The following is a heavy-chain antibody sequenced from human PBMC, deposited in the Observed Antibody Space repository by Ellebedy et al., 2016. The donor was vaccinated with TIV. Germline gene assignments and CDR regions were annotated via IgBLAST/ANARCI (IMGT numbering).Heavy chain of an antibody. CDR1: GFTFSCCA. J-gene: IGHJ6*03. Sequence: GESLKISCAASGFTFSCCAMSWVRQTPGKGLEWVSVISNSGDTTYADYVKGRFTISRDNAKNSLYLHMNSLRADDTAMYYCARVRSVYHYMDVWGKGTMVTVSS. V-gene: IGHV3-23*01. D-gene: IGHD2-8*01. CDR3: ARVRSVYHYMDV. CDR2: ISNSGDTT.